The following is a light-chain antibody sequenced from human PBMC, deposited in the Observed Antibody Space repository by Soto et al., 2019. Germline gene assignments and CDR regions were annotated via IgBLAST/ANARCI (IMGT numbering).Light chain of an antibody. CDR3: QQYNSYLT. J-gene: IGKJ1*01. CDR2: KAS. V-gene: IGKV1-5*03. CDR1: QSFNNW. Sequence: DIQMTQSPSTLSASVGDRVTITCRASQSFNNWLAWYQQKPGKAPKLLIYKASNLVTGVPSRFSGSGSGTEFTLTISSLQPDDFATYYCQQYNSYLTFGQGTKVEAK.